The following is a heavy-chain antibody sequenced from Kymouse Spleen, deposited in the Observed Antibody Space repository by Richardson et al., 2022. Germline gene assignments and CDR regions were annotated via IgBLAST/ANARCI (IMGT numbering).Heavy chain of an antibody. Sequence: QVQLVESGGGVVQPGRSLRLSCAASGFTFSSYGMHWVRQAPGKGLEWVAVISYDGSNKYYADSVKGRFTISRDNSKNTLYLQMNSLRAEDTAVYYCAKDRGYSYGYDYYYYGMDVWGQGTTVTVSS. CDR2: ISYDGSNK. V-gene: IGHV3-30*18. CDR1: GFTFSSYG. CDR3: AKDRGYSYGYDYYYYGMDV. J-gene: IGHJ6*02. D-gene: IGHD5-18,IGHD5-18*01.